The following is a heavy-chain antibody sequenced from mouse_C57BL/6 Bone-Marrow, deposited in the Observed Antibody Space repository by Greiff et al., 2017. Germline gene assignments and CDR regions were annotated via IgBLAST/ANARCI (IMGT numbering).Heavy chain of an antibody. V-gene: IGHV3-6*01. Sequence: EVQLQQSGPGLVKPSQSLSLTCSVTGYSITSGYYWNWIRQFPGNKLEWMGYISYDGSNNYNPSLKNRISITRDPSTNQFFLKLNSVTTEDTATYYCARARFRPYYYAMDYWGQGTSVTVSS. CDR2: ISYDGSN. J-gene: IGHJ4*01. CDR3: ARARFRPYYYAMDY. CDR1: GYSITSGYY.